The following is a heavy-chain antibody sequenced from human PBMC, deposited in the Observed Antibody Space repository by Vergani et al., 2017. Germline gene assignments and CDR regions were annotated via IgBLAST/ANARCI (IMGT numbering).Heavy chain of an antibody. V-gene: IGHV4-59*01. CDR2: IYYSGST. CDR1: GGSISSYY. CDR3: ARGQRGYCSSTSCYKAGVDWYFDL. J-gene: IGHJ2*01. D-gene: IGHD2-2*02. Sequence: QVQLQESGPGLVKPSETLSLTCTVSGGSISSYYWSWIRQPPGKGLEWIGYIYYSGSTNYNPSLKSRVTISVDTSKNQFSLKLSSVTAADTAVYYCARGQRGYCSSTSCYKAGVDWYFDLWGRGTLVTVSS.